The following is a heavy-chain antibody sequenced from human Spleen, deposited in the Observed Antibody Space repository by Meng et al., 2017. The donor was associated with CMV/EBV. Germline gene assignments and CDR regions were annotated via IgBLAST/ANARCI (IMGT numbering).Heavy chain of an antibody. CDR3: ITNDYGDSLD. V-gene: IGHV3-15*01. D-gene: IGHD4-17*01. CDR2: IKSKANGETT. CDR1: GFTFSNTC. Sequence: SCAASGFTFSNTCMSWVRQAPGKGLEWVGRIKSKANGETTNYAAPVKGRFTISRDDSRDTLYLQMNSLKTEDSAVYYCITNDYGDSLDWGQGTLVTVSS. J-gene: IGHJ4*02.